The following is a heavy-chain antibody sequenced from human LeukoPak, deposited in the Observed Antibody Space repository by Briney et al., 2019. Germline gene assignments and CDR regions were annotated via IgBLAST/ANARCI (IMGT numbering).Heavy chain of an antibody. V-gene: IGHV5-51*01. CDR2: IYPGDSDT. D-gene: IGHD4-17*01. CDR3: AREPTVTTRYFDY. Sequence: GESLKISCKGSGYSFTSYWIGWVRQMPGKGLEWMGTIYPGDSDTRYSPSFQGQVTISADKSISTAYLQWSSLKASDTAMYYCAREPTVTTRYFDYWGQGTLVTVSS. CDR1: GYSFTSYW. J-gene: IGHJ4*02.